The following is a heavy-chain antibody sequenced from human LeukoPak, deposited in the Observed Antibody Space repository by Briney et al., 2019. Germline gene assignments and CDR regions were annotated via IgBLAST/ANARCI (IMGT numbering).Heavy chain of an antibody. CDR2: ISSSGSTI. D-gene: IGHD5-18*01. V-gene: IGHV3-11*01. J-gene: IGHJ4*02. CDR1: GFTFSDYY. CDR3: ASAWIQLWSGLGPDSLSQKFDY. Sequence: PGGSLGLSCAASGFTFSDYYMSWIRQAPGKGLEWVSYISSSGSTIYYADSVKGRFTISRDNAKNSLYLQMNSLRAEDTAVYYCASAWIQLWSGLGPDSLSQKFDYWGQGTLVTVSS.